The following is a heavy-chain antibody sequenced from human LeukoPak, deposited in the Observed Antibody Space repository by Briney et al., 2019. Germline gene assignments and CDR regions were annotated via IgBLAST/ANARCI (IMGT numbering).Heavy chain of an antibody. J-gene: IGHJ4*02. CDR1: GFTFSSYA. CDR2: IKEDGSEK. V-gene: IGHV3-7*01. Sequence: GGSLRLSCAASGFTFSSYAMSWVRQAPGKGLEWVANIKEDGSEKHYVDSVKGRFTISRDNAKNSLSLQMNSLRVEDTAVYYCTNVLYWGQGTLVTVSS. D-gene: IGHD2-8*01. CDR3: TNVLY.